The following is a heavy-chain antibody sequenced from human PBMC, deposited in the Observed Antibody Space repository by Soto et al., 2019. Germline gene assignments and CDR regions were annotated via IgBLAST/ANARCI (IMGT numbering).Heavy chain of an antibody. J-gene: IGHJ6*02. CDR2: VSPPFRTS. CDR1: GVSFNNNG. V-gene: IGHV1-69*01. D-gene: IGHD3-10*01. Sequence: QVQLVQSGAEVKKPGSSVKVSCKTSGVSFNNNGIGWVRQAPGHGLEWMGGVSPPFRTSNYARKFQGRISITEDASTGTVNMELSSLTSEDTAQYYCARVLYYGSGSYSPYGMDVWGQGTTVNVSS. CDR3: ARVLYYGSGSYSPYGMDV.